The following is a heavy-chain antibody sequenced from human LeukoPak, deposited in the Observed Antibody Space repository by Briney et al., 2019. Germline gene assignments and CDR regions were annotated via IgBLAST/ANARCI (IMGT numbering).Heavy chain of an antibody. CDR3: ARDVAAAGTGLDY. CDR1: GFIVSNNY. Sequence: GGSLRLSCAASGFIVSNNYMSWVRQAPGKGLEWVSVIYSGGGTYSADSVKGRFTISRDNSKNTLYFQMNNLRAEDTAVYYCARDVAAAGTGLDYWGQGTLVTVSS. V-gene: IGHV3-53*01. CDR2: IYSGGGT. D-gene: IGHD6-13*01. J-gene: IGHJ4*02.